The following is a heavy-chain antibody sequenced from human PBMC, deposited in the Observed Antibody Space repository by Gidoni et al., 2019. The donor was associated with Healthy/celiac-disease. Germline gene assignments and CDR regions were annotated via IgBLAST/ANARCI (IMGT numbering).Heavy chain of an antibody. Sequence: EVQLVESGGGLVKPGGSLRLSCAASGFTFSNAWIGWVRQAPGTGLEGVGRIKSKTDGGTTDYAAPVKGRFTISRDDSKNTLYLQMNSLKTEDTAVYYCTTARGSPRHYYYYGMDVWGQGTTVTVSS. CDR1: GFTFSNAW. D-gene: IGHD1-26*01. CDR2: IKSKTDGGTT. CDR3: TTARGSPRHYYYYGMDV. V-gene: IGHV3-15*01. J-gene: IGHJ6*02.